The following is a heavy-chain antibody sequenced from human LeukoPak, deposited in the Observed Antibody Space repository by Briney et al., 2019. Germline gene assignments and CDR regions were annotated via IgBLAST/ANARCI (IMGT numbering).Heavy chain of an antibody. D-gene: IGHD2-21*02. CDR1: GXSVTSGGDF. CDR3: ARDVVVTSSPDAFDI. CDR2: ISNSGPT. V-gene: IGHV4-31*02. J-gene: IGHJ3*02. Sequence: PSETLSLTWTVSGXSVTSGGDFWTWIPPHPGKGREWIGYISNSGPTSYNPSLKSRVSISVDTSNNQFSLSLSSVTAADTAVYYCARDVVVTSSPDAFDIWGQGTMVAVSS.